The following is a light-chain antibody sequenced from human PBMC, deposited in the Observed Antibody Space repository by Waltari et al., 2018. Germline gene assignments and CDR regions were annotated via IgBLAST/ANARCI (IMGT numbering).Light chain of an antibody. CDR2: GAS. Sequence: EIVLTQSPGTLSLSPRERVTLSCRASQSVTSLAWYQHKPGQAPRLVIYGASTRATGIPDTFSGSGSGTDFTLTISRLEPEDFAVYYCQQYGSLPLTFGGGTKVEIK. CDR1: QSVTS. J-gene: IGKJ4*01. CDR3: QQYGSLPLT. V-gene: IGKV3-20*01.